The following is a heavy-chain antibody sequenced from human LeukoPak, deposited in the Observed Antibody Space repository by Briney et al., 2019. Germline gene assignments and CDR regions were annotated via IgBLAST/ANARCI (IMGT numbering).Heavy chain of an antibody. V-gene: IGHV4-61*05. Sequence: SETLSLTCTVSGGSIGSSSYYWGWIRQPPGKGLEWIGYIYYSGSTNYNPSLKSRVTISVDTSKNQFSLKLSSVTAADTAVYYCARGEGSGSYYSWFDPWGQGTLVTVSS. J-gene: IGHJ5*02. CDR1: GGSIGSSSYY. CDR2: IYYSGST. CDR3: ARGEGSGSYYSWFDP. D-gene: IGHD3-10*01.